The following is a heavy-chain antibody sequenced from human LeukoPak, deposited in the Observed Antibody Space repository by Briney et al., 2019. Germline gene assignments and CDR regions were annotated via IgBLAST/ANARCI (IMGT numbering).Heavy chain of an antibody. CDR1: GFTFSSYW. Sequence: GGSLRLSCAASGFTFSSYWMSWVRQAPGKGLEWVANIKQDGSDKYYVDSVKGRFTISRDNAENSLYLQMNSLRADDTALYYCARQYSRSWYALGYLDYWGQRTLVTVSS. D-gene: IGHD6-13*01. V-gene: IGHV3-7*01. J-gene: IGHJ4*02. CDR2: IKQDGSDK. CDR3: ARQYSRSWYALGYLDY.